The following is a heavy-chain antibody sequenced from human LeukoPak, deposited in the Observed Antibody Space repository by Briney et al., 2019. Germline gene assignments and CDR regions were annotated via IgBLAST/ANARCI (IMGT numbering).Heavy chain of an antibody. CDR3: AKITALSPGAFDY. Sequence: GGSLRLSCAASGFTFSSYAMSWARQAPGKGLEWVAFIQYDGSNKYYADSVKGRFTISRDSSRNTVHLQMNSLRPEDSAVYYCAKITALSPGAFDYWGQGTLVTVSS. J-gene: IGHJ4*02. V-gene: IGHV3-30*02. CDR1: GFTFSSYA. CDR2: IQYDGSNK. D-gene: IGHD2-21*02.